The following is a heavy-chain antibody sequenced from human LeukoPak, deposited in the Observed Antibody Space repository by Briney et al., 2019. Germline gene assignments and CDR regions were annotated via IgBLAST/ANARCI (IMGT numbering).Heavy chain of an antibody. J-gene: IGHJ5*02. D-gene: IGHD3-3*01. CDR2: IYPGDSDT. CDR3: ARHYSIPEWPAGWFDP. Sequence: GESLKISCKGSGYSFTSYWIGWVRQMPGKGLEWMGIIYPGDSDTRYSPSFQGQVTISADKSISTAYLQWSSLKASDTAMYYCARHYSIPEWPAGWFDPWGQGTLVTVSS. CDR1: GYSFTSYW. V-gene: IGHV5-51*01.